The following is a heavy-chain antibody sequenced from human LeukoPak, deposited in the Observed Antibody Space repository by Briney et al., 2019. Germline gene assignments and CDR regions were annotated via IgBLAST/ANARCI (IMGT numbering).Heavy chain of an antibody. CDR3: ARDRRQLVLAFDI. J-gene: IGHJ3*02. Sequence: GGSLRLSCAASGFTFSSYSMNWVRQAPGKGLEWVSYISSSSSTIYYADSVKGRFTISRDNAKNSLYLQMNSLRAEDTAVYYCARDRRQLVLAFDIWGQGTMVTVSS. V-gene: IGHV3-48*01. CDR1: GFTFSSYS. CDR2: ISSSSSTI. D-gene: IGHD6-13*01.